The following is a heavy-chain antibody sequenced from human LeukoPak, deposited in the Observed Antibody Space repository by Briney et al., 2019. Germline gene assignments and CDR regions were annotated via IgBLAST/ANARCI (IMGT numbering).Heavy chain of an antibody. CDR1: GFTYDDYA. Sequence: GRSLRLSSAASGFTYDDYAMHWVRQAPGKGLEWVSGISWNSGSIGYADSVKGRFTIYRDNAKNSLYLQMNSLRPEDMALYYCAKDTGYDWGTHPFDYWGQGTLVTVSS. J-gene: IGHJ4*02. CDR3: AKDTGYDWGTHPFDY. V-gene: IGHV3-9*03. D-gene: IGHD5-12*01. CDR2: ISWNSGSI.